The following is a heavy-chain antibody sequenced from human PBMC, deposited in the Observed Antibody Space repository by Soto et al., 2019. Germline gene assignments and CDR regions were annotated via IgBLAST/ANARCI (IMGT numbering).Heavy chain of an antibody. CDR1: GGSISRDVYY. CDR3: AVYCSSSSCLRRAFEI. J-gene: IGHJ3*02. D-gene: IGHD2-2*01. V-gene: IGHV4-61*03. CDR2: IYYSGST. Sequence: SETLSLTCTVSGGSISRDVYYWSWIRQPPGKGLEWIGYIYYSGSTNYNSSLKSRVTISVDTSKNHFSLKLSSVTASDTAVYFCAVYCSSSSCLRRAFEIWGQGTMVT.